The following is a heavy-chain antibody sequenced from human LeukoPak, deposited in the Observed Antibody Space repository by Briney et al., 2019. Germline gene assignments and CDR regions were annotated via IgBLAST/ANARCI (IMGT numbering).Heavy chain of an antibody. CDR3: ARAPPPAASRVGYSYGTGSDWYFDL. CDR2: IYYSGST. Sequence: SETLSLTCTVSGGSISSYYWSWIRQPPGKGLEWIGYIYYSGSTNYNPSLKSRVTISVDTSKNQFSLKLSSVTAADTAVYYCARAPPPAASRVGYSYGTGSDWYFDLWGRGTLVTVSS. D-gene: IGHD5-18*01. V-gene: IGHV4-59*08. J-gene: IGHJ2*01. CDR1: GGSISSYY.